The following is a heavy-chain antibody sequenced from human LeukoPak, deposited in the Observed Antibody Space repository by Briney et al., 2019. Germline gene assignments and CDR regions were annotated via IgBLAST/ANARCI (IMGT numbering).Heavy chain of an antibody. J-gene: IGHJ6*03. V-gene: IGHV4-59*02. Sequence: SETLSLTCTVSGGSVSSYYWSWIRQPPGKGLEWIGYMYYSGSTNYNPSLKSRVTISVDTSKNQFSLKLSSVTAADTAVYYCARGGSGVVAATYYYYYMDVWGKGTTVTVSS. CDR2: MYYSGST. CDR3: ARGGSGVVAATYYYYYMDV. CDR1: GGSVSSYY. D-gene: IGHD2-15*01.